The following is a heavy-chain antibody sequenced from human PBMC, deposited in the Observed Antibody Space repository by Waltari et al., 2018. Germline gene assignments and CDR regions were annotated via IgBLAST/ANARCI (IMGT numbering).Heavy chain of an antibody. D-gene: IGHD1-20*01. Sequence: QVQLQQWGAGLLKPSETLSLTCAVYGGSFSGYYWSWIRHPPGKGLEWIGEINHRGSTNYNPSLKSRVTVSVDTSKNQFSLKLSSVTAADTAVYYCAREGITGTTRYFDYWGQGTLVTVSS. J-gene: IGHJ4*02. CDR1: GGSFSGYY. CDR2: INHRGST. CDR3: AREGITGTTRYFDY. V-gene: IGHV4-34*01.